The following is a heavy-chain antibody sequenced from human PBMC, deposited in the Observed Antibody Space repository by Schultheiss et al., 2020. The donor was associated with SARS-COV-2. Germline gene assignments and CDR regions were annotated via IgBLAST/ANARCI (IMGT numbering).Heavy chain of an antibody. CDR2: ISYDGSNK. D-gene: IGHD5-12*01. CDR1: GFNFGDYA. J-gene: IGHJ6*02. V-gene: IGHV3-30*04. CDR3: TTDRDQYSGYDYYYYYGMDV. Sequence: GGSLRLSCAASGFNFGDYAMHWVRQAPGKGLEWVAVISYDGSNKYYADSVKGRFTISRDNSKNTLYLQMNSLKTEDTAVYYCTTDRDQYSGYDYYYYYGMDVWGQGTTVTVSS.